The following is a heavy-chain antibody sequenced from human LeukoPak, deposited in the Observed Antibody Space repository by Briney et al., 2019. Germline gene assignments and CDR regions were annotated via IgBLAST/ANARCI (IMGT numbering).Heavy chain of an antibody. CDR1: GYSFTTYW. J-gene: IGHJ5*02. CDR2: IYPGDSDT. Sequence: GESLKISCKGSGYSFTTYWIGWVRQMPGKGLEWMGIIYPGDSDTTYSPSFQGQVTISADKSISNAYLQWSSLKASAAALFYCARLGYCSGGSCYSGGWLDPWGQGTLVIVSS. D-gene: IGHD2-15*01. CDR3: ARLGYCSGGSCYSGGWLDP. V-gene: IGHV5-51*01.